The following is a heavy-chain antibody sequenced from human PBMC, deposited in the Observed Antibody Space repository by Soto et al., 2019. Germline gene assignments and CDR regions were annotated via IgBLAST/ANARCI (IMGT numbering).Heavy chain of an antibody. CDR1: GFSLSTSGVG. J-gene: IGHJ3*02. CDR2: IYWDDDK. D-gene: IGHD3-10*01. Sequence: QITLKESGPTLVKPTQTLTLTCTFSGFSLSTSGVGVGWIRQPPGKALEWLALIYWDDDKRYSPSLKSRLTITKDTSQNQVVLTMTTVDHWDTAPYDCAHYFYFLFYDDFAIWGQGTMVPVSS. CDR3: AHYFYFLFYDDFAI. V-gene: IGHV2-5*02.